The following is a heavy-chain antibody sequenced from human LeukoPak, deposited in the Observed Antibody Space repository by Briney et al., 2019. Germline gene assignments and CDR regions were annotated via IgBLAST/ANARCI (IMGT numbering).Heavy chain of an antibody. D-gene: IGHD6-19*01. CDR3: ARVGGGPPIVVMAGFDY. V-gene: IGHV4-39*01. Sequence: SETLSLTCSVSGDSIASSYYYWGWVRQPPGKGLECLGSIYYTGISYYNPSFKSRVTLSIDTSRNQFSLKLNSVTAADTAVYYCARVGGGPPIVVMAGFDYWGQGMLVTVSS. J-gene: IGHJ4*02. CDR2: IYYTGIS. CDR1: GDSIASSYYY.